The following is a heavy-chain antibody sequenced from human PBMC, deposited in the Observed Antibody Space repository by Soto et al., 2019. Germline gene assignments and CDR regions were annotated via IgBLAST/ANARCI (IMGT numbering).Heavy chain of an antibody. J-gene: IGHJ4*02. CDR2: TNYSGST. D-gene: IGHD6-19*01. V-gene: IGHV4-31*03. CDR3: ARASIAVAGDGLDY. Sequence: TLSLTGTVSGVSISSGGDYWSWIRQHPGKGLEWIVYTNYSGSTYYNPSLKSRVTITVDTSKNQFSLKLSSVTAAETGVYYCARASIAVAGDGLDYWGQGTLVTVSS. CDR1: GVSISSGGDY.